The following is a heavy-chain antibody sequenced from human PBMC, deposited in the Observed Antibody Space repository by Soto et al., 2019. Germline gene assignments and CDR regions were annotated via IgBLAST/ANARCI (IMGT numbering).Heavy chain of an antibody. J-gene: IGHJ4*02. D-gene: IGHD1-26*01. Sequence: ESGGGVVQPGRSLRLACAASGFTFTNYGMHWVRQAPGTGLEWVAVIWSDGSNKYYADSVKGRFTISKDNSQNTLYLQMNNLRAEDTAMYYCTRDPYGGSRYYFDSWGQGTLVTVSS. V-gene: IGHV3-33*01. CDR2: IWSDGSNK. CDR1: GFTFTNYG. CDR3: TRDPYGGSRYYFDS.